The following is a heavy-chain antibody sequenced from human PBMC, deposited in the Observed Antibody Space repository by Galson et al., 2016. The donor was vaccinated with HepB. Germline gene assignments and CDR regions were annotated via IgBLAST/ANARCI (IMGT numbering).Heavy chain of an antibody. D-gene: IGHD3-3*01. V-gene: IGHV3-23*01. CDR1: GFTFRDYA. CDR3: ARARGFYDAFNI. J-gene: IGHJ3*02. CDR2: ISGSGGNT. Sequence: SLRLSCAASGFTFRDYAMTWVRQAPGKGLEWVSLISGSGGNTYYADSVKSRFAISRDNSKDTLVLQMSSLIAEDTAMYYCARARGFYDAFNIWGQGTMVPVSS.